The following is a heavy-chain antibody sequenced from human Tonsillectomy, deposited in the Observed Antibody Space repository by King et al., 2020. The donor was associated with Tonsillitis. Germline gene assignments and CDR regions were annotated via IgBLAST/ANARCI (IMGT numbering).Heavy chain of an antibody. Sequence: VQLVESGGGLVKPGGSLRLSCAGSGFTFSNAWMSWVRQAPGKGLEWVGRIKRKTDGGTTDYAAPVKGRFTISRDDSKNTLYLQMNSLKSEDTAVYYCTTVSVFYDSSGPYWGQGTLVTVSS. CDR2: IKRKTDGGTT. CDR1: GFTFSNAW. J-gene: IGHJ4*02. D-gene: IGHD3-22*01. CDR3: TTVSVFYDSSGPY. V-gene: IGHV3-15*01.